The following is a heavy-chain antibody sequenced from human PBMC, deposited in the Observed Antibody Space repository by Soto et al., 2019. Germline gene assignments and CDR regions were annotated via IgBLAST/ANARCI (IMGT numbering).Heavy chain of an antibody. V-gene: IGHV4-59*01. D-gene: IGHD3-10*01. CDR3: ARDLYLVGGPNYYYYGMDV. Sequence: PSETLSLTCTVSGGSISSYYWSWIRQPPTKGLEWIGYIYYSGSTNSNPSLKSRVTISVDTSKNQFSLKLSSVTAADTPVYYCARDLYLVGGPNYYYYGMDVWGQGTTVTVSS. J-gene: IGHJ6*02. CDR2: IYYSGST. CDR1: GGSISSYY.